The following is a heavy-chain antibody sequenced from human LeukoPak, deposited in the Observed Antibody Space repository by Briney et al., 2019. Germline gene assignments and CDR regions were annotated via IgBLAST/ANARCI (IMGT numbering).Heavy chain of an antibody. CDR1: GYTFTSYG. CDR3: ARAEYCGNGVCYSGWFDP. Sequence: ASVKVSCKASGYTFTSYGISWVRQAPGQGLEWMGWISAYNGNTKYAQKVQGRVIMTSDTSTSTAYMELRSLRSDDTAVYYCARAEYCGNGVCYSGWFDPWGQGTLVAVSS. CDR2: ISAYNGNT. J-gene: IGHJ5*02. D-gene: IGHD2-8*01. V-gene: IGHV1-18*01.